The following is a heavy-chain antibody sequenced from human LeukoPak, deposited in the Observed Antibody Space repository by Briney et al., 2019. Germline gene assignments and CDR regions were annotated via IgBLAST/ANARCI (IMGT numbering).Heavy chain of an antibody. Sequence: SETLSLTCTVSGYSISSGYYWGWIRQPPGKGLEWIGSIYHSGSTYYNPSLKSRVTISVDTSKNQFSLKLSSVTAADTAVYYCARHDSSGYHHAFDIWGQGTMVTVSS. J-gene: IGHJ3*02. CDR1: GYSISSGYY. CDR2: IYHSGST. D-gene: IGHD3-22*01. V-gene: IGHV4-38-2*02. CDR3: ARHDSSGYHHAFDI.